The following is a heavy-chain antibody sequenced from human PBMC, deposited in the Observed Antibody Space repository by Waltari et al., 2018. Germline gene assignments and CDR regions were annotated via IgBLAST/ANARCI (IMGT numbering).Heavy chain of an antibody. CDR1: GPSFTSYY. D-gene: IGHD3-3*01. CDR2: IRPTGST. J-gene: IGHJ5*02. V-gene: IGHV4-34*01. CDR3: TRGGNYDFWSHSPFVDP. Sequence: QVQLQQWGAGLLKPSETLSLTCAVHGPSFTSYYWGWLRQSTGKGPAWSGQIRPTGSTNYNPSVKRRLSMSVDTSTNQFPLKVFSVTAADTGLYYCTRGGNYDFWSHSPFVDPWGQGTLVTVSA.